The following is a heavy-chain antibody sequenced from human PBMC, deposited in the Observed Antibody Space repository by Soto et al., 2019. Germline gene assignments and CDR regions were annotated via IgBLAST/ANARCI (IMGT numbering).Heavy chain of an antibody. Sequence: QVQLVESGGGVVQPGRSLRLSCAASGFTFSSYGMHWVRQAPGKGLEWVAVIWYDGSNKYYADSVKGRFTISRDNSKNTLYLQMNSLRAEDTAVYYCASATVTDDAFDIWGQGTMVTVSP. J-gene: IGHJ3*02. CDR1: GFTFSSYG. CDR3: ASATVTDDAFDI. CDR2: IWYDGSNK. V-gene: IGHV3-33*01. D-gene: IGHD4-17*01.